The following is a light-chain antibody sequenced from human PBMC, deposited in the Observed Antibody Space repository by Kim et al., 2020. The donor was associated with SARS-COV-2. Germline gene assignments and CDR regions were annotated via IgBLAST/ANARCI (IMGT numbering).Light chain of an antibody. CDR1: SRDIGHDDD. J-gene: IGLJ1*01. V-gene: IGLV2-14*03. Sequence: GQSSTLSGTGTSRDIGHDDDVSWYQQHPGKAPKLIIYDVTKRPSVVSNRFSGSKSAYTASLTISGLQAEDEADYYCFSYTTIYTYVIVTGTKVTVL. CDR2: DVT. CDR3: FSYTTIYTYV.